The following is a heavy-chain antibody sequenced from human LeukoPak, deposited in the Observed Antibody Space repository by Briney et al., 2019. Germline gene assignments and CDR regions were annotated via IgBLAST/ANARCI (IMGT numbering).Heavy chain of an antibody. D-gene: IGHD6-6*01. CDR2: INPTGGST. CDR1: GYTFPSYS. V-gene: IGHV1-46*01. J-gene: IGHJ4*02. CDR3: ARTAARRFDY. Sequence: ASVKVSCTASGYTFPSYSMHWVRQAPGQGLEWMGIINPTGGSTTYAQKFQGRVTMTRDTSTSTVYMELSSLRSDDTAVYYCARTAARRFDYWGQGTLVTVSS.